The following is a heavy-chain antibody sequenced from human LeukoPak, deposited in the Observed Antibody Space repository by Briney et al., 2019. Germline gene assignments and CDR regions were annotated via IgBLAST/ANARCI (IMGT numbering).Heavy chain of an antibody. CDR2: IYYSGTT. V-gene: IGHV4-39*01. J-gene: IGHJ6*03. CDR1: GGSISSSHYY. CDR3: ARQISDYYYYYIDV. D-gene: IGHD3-10*01. Sequence: SETLSVTCTVSGGSISSSHYYWGWIRQSPGKGLEWIGTIYYSGTTYYNPSLESRVTISEDTSKNHFSLTLRSVTAADTAVYYCARQISDYYYYYIDVWGKGTTVTVSS.